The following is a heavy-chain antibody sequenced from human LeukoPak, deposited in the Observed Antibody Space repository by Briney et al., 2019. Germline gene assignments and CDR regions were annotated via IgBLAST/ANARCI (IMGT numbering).Heavy chain of an antibody. D-gene: IGHD4-23*01. Sequence: SETLSLTCAVYGGSFTGYFWNWIRQSPGKGLERIAEINDRGTTNYNPLLKSRVTISVDTSKNQFSLKLTSVTAADTGVYYCARDPTTVVTVPYYFDFWGQGTPVTVSS. CDR3: ARDPTTVVTVPYYFDF. V-gene: IGHV4-34*01. J-gene: IGHJ4*02. CDR1: GGSFTGYF. CDR2: INDRGTT.